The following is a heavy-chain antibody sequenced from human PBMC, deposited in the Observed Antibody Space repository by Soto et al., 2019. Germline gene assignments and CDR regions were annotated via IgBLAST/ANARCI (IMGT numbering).Heavy chain of an antibody. CDR1: GFTFDHYG. CDR3: ARDLSIPAAPVAW. Sequence: EVQLVESGGGVVRPGGSLRLSCTASGFTFDHYGMSWVRQGPGKGLEWVATINWDGSSIGYADSVKGRFTISRDNAKTSLYLQMNSLRVEDTASYYGARDLSIPAAPVAWWGQGTVVTVS. V-gene: IGHV3-20*04. D-gene: IGHD6-13*01. CDR2: INWDGSSI. J-gene: IGHJ4*02.